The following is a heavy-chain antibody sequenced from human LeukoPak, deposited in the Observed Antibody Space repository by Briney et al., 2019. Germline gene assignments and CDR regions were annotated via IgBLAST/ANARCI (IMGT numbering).Heavy chain of an antibody. Sequence: GGSLRLSCAASGFTFSTSWMHWVREAPGKGLVWVSRINSDGSTTNYADSVKGRFTISRDNAKNTLYLQMNSLRAEDTAMYYCTRGGSYPFDFWGQGTLVTVSS. CDR1: GFTFSTSW. J-gene: IGHJ4*02. D-gene: IGHD1-26*01. V-gene: IGHV3-74*01. CDR2: INSDGSTT. CDR3: TRGGSYPFDF.